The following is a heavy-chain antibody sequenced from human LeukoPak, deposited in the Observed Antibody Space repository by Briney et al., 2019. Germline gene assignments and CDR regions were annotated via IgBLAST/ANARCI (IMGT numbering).Heavy chain of an antibody. CDR3: AKDSRKGGNDYSNIDY. CDR1: GFAFSSYG. Sequence: PGGSLRLTCAASGFAFSSYGMHWVRQAPGKGLEWLTFIRYDGYNKYYADSVKGRSTISRDNSKNTLYLQMNSLRAEDTAVYYCAKDSRKGGNDYSNIDYWGQGTLVTVSS. CDR2: IRYDGYNK. J-gene: IGHJ4*02. V-gene: IGHV3-30*02. D-gene: IGHD4-11*01.